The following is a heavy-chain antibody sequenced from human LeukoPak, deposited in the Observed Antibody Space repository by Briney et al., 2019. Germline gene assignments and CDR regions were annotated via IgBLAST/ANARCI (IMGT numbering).Heavy chain of an antibody. D-gene: IGHD5-18*01. CDR2: ISSRSSTI. CDR3: ARSDRIQLWYYFDY. J-gene: IGHJ4*02. Sequence: GGSLRLSCAASGFTFSSSSMNWVRQAPGKGLEWISYISSRSSTIYYADSVKGRFTISRDNAKNSLYLQMNSLRAEDTAVYYCARSDRIQLWYYFDYWGQGTLVTVSS. V-gene: IGHV3-48*04. CDR1: GFTFSSSS.